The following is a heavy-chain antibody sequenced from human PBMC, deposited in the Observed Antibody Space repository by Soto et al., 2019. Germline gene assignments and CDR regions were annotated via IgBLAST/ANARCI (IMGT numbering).Heavy chain of an antibody. CDR3: ARDSPMYYYDSSGYEYYFDY. CDR1: GDNVSSNSAA. V-gene: IGHV6-1*01. D-gene: IGHD3-22*01. J-gene: IGHJ4*02. CDR2: TYYRSKWYN. Sequence: QVQLQQSGPGLVKPSQTLSLTCAISGDNVSSNSAAWNWIRQSPSRGLEWLGRTYYRSKWYNDYALSVKSRITINPDTSKNQFSLQLNSVTPEDTAVYYCARDSPMYYYDSSGYEYYFDYWGQGTLVTVSS.